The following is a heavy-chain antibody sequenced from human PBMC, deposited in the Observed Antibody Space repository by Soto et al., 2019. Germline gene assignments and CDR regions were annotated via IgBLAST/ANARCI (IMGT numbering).Heavy chain of an antibody. CDR1: GFTFSSYA. CDR3: ARDPQQLVVGGVGY. Sequence: GGSLRLSCAASGFTFSSYAMHWVRQAPGKGLEWVAVISYDGSNKYYADSVKGRFTISRDNSKNTLYLQMNSLRAEDTAVYYCARDPQQLVVGGVGYWGQGTLVTVSS. D-gene: IGHD6-13*01. CDR2: ISYDGSNK. V-gene: IGHV3-30-3*01. J-gene: IGHJ4*02.